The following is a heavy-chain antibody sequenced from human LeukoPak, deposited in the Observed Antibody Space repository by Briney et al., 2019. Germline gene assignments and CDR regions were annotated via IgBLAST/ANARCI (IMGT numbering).Heavy chain of an antibody. CDR3: ARLAVTPHLMDY. J-gene: IGHJ4*02. Sequence: SETLSLTCTVSGGSISSYYWSWIRQPPGKGLEWIGYIYYSGSTNYNLSLKSRVTISVDTPKNQFSLKLSPVTAADTAVYYCARLAVTPHLMDYWGQGTLVTVSS. D-gene: IGHD2-21*02. CDR1: GGSISSYY. V-gene: IGHV4-59*08. CDR2: IYYSGST.